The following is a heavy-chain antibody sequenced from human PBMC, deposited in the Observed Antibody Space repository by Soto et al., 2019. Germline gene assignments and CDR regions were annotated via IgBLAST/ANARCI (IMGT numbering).Heavy chain of an antibody. Sequence: ASVKVSCKASGYTFIAYYIHWVRQAPGRGLEWLGWIRPNSGDTKYAQKIQGSVTMTSDTSSGTAFLDLSKLTSDDTAIYYCARSYYDIWTGPSDYYYYAMGVWGQGTTVTVSS. CDR1: GYTFIAYY. CDR2: IRPNSGDT. V-gene: IGHV1-2*04. J-gene: IGHJ6*02. D-gene: IGHD3-9*01. CDR3: ARSYYDIWTGPSDYYYYAMGV.